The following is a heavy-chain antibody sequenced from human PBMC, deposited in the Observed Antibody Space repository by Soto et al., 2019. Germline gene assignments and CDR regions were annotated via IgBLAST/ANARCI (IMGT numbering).Heavy chain of an antibody. CDR1: GYTFTSYG. CDR3: ARDECSSTSCYSGDSPFDY. V-gene: IGHV1-18*01. J-gene: IGHJ4*02. CDR2: ISAYNGNT. Sequence: GASVKVSCKASGYTFTSYGISWVRQAPGQGLEWMGWISAYNGNTNYAQKLQGRVTMTTDTSTSTAYMELRSLRSDDTAVYYCARDECSSTSCYSGDSPFDYWGPGTLVTVSS. D-gene: IGHD2-2*02.